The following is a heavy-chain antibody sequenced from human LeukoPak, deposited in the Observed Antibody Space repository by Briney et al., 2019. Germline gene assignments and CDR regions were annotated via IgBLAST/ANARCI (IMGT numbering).Heavy chain of an antibody. Sequence: SETLSLTCAVSGGSISSGGYSWSWIRQPPGKGLEWIGYIYHSGSTYYNPSLKSRVTISVDRSKNQFSLKLSSLTAADTAVYYCARHKGQLEPRAFDILGQGTMVTVSS. J-gene: IGHJ3*02. CDR2: IYHSGST. CDR3: ARHKGQLEPRAFDI. V-gene: IGHV4-30-2*01. CDR1: GGSISSGGYS. D-gene: IGHD1-1*01.